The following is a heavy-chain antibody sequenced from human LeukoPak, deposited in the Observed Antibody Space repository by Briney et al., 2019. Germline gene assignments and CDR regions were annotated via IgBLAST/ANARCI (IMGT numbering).Heavy chain of an antibody. Sequence: GGSLRLSCAASGFTFSSYAMSWVRQAPGKGLEWVSAISGSGGSTYYADSVKGRFTISRDNSKNTLYLQMNSLRAEDTAVYYCAKVGIAVAGKVLHYFDYWGQGTLVTVSS. CDR3: AKVGIAVAGKVLHYFDY. D-gene: IGHD6-19*01. J-gene: IGHJ4*02. CDR2: ISGSGGST. CDR1: GFTFSSYA. V-gene: IGHV3-23*01.